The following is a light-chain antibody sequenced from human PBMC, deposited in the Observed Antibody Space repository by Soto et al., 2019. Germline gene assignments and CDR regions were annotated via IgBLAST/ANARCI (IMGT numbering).Light chain of an antibody. Sequence: EIVMTQSPATLSVSPGERATLSCRASQSVSSNLAWYQRKPGQAPRLLIYGASTRATGIPARFSGSGSGTEFTLTISSLQSEDFAVYYCQQYNNWPLLTFGGGTKVEIK. CDR2: GAS. J-gene: IGKJ4*01. CDR1: QSVSSN. CDR3: QQYNNWPLLT. V-gene: IGKV3-15*01.